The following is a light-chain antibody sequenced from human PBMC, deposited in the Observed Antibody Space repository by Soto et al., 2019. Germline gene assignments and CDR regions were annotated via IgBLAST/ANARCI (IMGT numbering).Light chain of an antibody. CDR1: SSDVGGYNY. J-gene: IGLJ1*01. CDR3: GSYTSSSTYV. CDR2: EFS. Sequence: QSVLTQPASVSGSPGQSITISCTGTSSDVGGYNYVSWYQQHPGKAPKLMIYEFSNRPSGVSNRFSGSKSGNTASLTISGLQAEDEADYYCGSYTSSSTYVSGTGAKVIGL. V-gene: IGLV2-14*01.